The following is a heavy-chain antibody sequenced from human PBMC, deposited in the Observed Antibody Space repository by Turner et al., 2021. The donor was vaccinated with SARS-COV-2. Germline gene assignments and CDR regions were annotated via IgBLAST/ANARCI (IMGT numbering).Heavy chain of an antibody. D-gene: IGHD1-26*01. CDR1: GASISSSSYY. CDR2: IYYSGST. Sequence: QLQLQAPRPGLVTPSATLSPTCTVSGASISSSSYYWGWIRQPPGKGLEWIGSIYYSGSTYYNPSLKSRVTISVDTSKNQVSLKLSSVTAADTAVYYCARETADSGGYQDWYFDLWGRGTLVTVSS. V-gene: IGHV4-39*02. J-gene: IGHJ2*01. CDR3: ARETADSGGYQDWYFDL.